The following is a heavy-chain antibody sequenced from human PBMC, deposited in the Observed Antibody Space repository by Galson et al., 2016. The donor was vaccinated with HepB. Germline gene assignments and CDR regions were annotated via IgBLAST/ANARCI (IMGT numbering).Heavy chain of an antibody. CDR3: ARDTPPTEAGENHYGVDV. CDR1: GAPMTSGGFF. J-gene: IGHJ6*04. CDR2: IHYGGTT. D-gene: IGHD6-19*01. Sequence: TLSLTCTVSGAPMTSGGFFWTWIRQLPGKGLEWIGEIHYGGTTYYHPSLKGRVSMSLDMSQNQFYLTLTSVTAADTALYYCARDTPPTEAGENHYGVDVWGKGTMVTVSS. V-gene: IGHV4-31*03.